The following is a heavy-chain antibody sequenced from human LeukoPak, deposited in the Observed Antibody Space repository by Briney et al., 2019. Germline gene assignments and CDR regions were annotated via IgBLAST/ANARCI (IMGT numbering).Heavy chain of an antibody. CDR2: IADSGGDT. V-gene: IGHV3-23*01. CDR3: AKSSHSNAWDDFDY. D-gene: IGHD5-18*01. Sequence: GESLRLSCAASGFTFTSYVMNWVRQAPGQGLEWVSTIADSGGDTYYADSVKGRFTVSRDDSENTLYLQMHSLRAEDTATYYCAKSSHSNAWDDFDYWGQGTLVIVSS. CDR1: GFTFTSYV. J-gene: IGHJ4*02.